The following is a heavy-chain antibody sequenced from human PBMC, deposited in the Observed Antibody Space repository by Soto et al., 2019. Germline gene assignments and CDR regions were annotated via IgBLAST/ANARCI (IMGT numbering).Heavy chain of an antibody. Sequence: SETLSLTCTVSGGSVSSGSYYWSWIRQPPGKGLEWIGYIYYSGSTNYNPSLKSRVTISVDTSKNQFSLKLSSVTAADTAVYYCVRVGIHYYDSQPNDYWGQGTLVTVSS. CDR2: IYYSGST. CDR1: GGSVSSGSYY. CDR3: VRVGIHYYDSQPNDY. J-gene: IGHJ4*02. D-gene: IGHD3-22*01. V-gene: IGHV4-61*01.